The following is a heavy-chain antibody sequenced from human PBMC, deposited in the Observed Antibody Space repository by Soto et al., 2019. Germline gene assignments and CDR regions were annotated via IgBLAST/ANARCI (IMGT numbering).Heavy chain of an antibody. Sequence: GGSLRLSCAASGFTFSSYAMSWVRQAPGKGLEWVSAISGSGGSTYYADSVKGRFTISRDNSKNTLYLQMNSLRAEDTAVYYCAKDLRGGDDFWSGYYFGYWGQGTLVTVSS. V-gene: IGHV3-23*01. CDR2: ISGSGGST. D-gene: IGHD3-3*01. CDR1: GFTFSSYA. J-gene: IGHJ4*02. CDR3: AKDLRGGDDFWSGYYFGY.